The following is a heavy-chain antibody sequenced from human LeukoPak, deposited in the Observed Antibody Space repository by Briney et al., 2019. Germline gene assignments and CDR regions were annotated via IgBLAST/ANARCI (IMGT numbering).Heavy chain of an antibody. V-gene: IGHV3-23*01. J-gene: IGHJ4*02. CDR3: AKGRMVRGVIMSY. CDR1: GFTFSSYA. CDR2: ISGSGGST. Sequence: GGSLRLSCAVSGFTFSSYAMSWVRQAPGKGLEWVSAISGSGGSTYYADSVKGRFTISRDNSKNTLYLQMNSLRAEDTAVYYCAKGRMVRGVIMSYWGQGTLVTVSS. D-gene: IGHD3-10*01.